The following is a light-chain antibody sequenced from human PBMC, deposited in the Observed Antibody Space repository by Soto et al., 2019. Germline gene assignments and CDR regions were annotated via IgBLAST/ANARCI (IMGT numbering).Light chain of an antibody. J-gene: IGKJ4*01. CDR3: QIYNSAPLT. V-gene: IGKV1-27*01. CDR2: ATS. CDR1: QDISNS. Sequence: DIQMTQSPSSLSASVGDRVTITCRASQDISNSLAWYQQKPGKVPKVLIYATSILQSGVPARFSGSGSVTDFTLTISSLQPEDVATYYCQIYNSAPLTFGGGTKVEI.